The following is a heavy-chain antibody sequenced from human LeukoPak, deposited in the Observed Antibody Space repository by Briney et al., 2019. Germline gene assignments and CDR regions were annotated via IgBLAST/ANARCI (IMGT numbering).Heavy chain of an antibody. CDR1: GFTFSGYW. D-gene: IGHD1-7*01. Sequence: GGSLRLSCAASGFTFSGYWMLWVRQAPGKGLVWVSRINNDGGNTIYADSVKGRFTISRDNAKNTVYLQMNSLRGEDTAVYYCARGGSGGTLDYWGQGTLVTVSS. CDR2: INNDGGNT. V-gene: IGHV3-74*01. CDR3: ARGGSGGTLDY. J-gene: IGHJ4*02.